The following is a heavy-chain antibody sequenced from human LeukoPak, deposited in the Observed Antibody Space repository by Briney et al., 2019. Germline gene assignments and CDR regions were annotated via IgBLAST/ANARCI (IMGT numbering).Heavy chain of an antibody. CDR2: INSDGSEG. J-gene: IGHJ4*02. Sequence: GGSLRLSCAVYGFTFSGFWMSWSRQAPGKGLEWVASINSDGSEGYYADVVKGRFTVSRDNSKNTLFLQMNSLRAEDTAVYYCAKDGGLWVSAHWGDSWGRGTLVTVSS. D-gene: IGHD7-27*01. V-gene: IGHV3-7*03. CDR1: GFTFSGFW. CDR3: AKDGGLWVSAHWGDS.